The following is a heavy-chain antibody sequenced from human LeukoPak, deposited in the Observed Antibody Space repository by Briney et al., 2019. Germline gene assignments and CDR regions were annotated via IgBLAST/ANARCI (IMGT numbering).Heavy chain of an antibody. CDR2: KSYDGSNK. CDR3: ARDRFIWKGGMDY. Sequence: GGSLRLSCAVSGFTFSGYALHWVRQAPGKGLEWVAVKSYDGSNKYYAESVKGRFTISRDKSKNTLFLQMNSLRTDDTAVYYCARDRFIWKGGMDYWGQGTLVTVSS. D-gene: IGHD3-3*01. J-gene: IGHJ4*02. CDR1: GFTFSGYA. V-gene: IGHV3-30-3*01.